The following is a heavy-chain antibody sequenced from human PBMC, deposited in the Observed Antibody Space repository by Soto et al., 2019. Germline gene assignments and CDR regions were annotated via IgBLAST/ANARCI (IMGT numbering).Heavy chain of an antibody. J-gene: IGHJ3*02. CDR1: GLTFSTYG. CDR2: IWHDGSKK. V-gene: IGHV3-33*01. D-gene: IGHD3-22*01. CDR3: ARGDFYDSTGYFADALDI. Sequence: PGGFLRLSCAASGLTFSTYGMHWVRQGPGKGLEWVALIWHDGSKKYFADSVRGRFTISRDNSKNTHYLQMNSLRAEDTAVYYCARGDFYDSTGYFADALDIPAQGT.